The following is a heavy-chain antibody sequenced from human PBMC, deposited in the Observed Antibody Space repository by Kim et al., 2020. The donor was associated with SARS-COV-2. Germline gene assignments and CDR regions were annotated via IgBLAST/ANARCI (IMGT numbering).Heavy chain of an antibody. CDR1: GYTFTSYG. V-gene: IGHV1-18*01. J-gene: IGHJ5*02. D-gene: IGHD3-22*01. CDR3: ARDLEPDYYDTRSWFDP. Sequence: ASVKVSCKASGYTFTSYGISWVRQAPGQGLEWMGWISAYNGNTNYAQKLQGRVTMTTDTSTSTAYMELRSLRSDDTAVYYCARDLEPDYYDTRSWFDPWGQGTLVTVSS. CDR2: ISAYNGNT.